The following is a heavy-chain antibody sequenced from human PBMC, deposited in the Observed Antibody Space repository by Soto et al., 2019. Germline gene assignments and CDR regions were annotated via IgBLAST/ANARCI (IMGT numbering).Heavy chain of an antibody. J-gene: IGHJ3*02. CDR3: ARGQVVAARPAFDI. CDR2: INHSGST. D-gene: IGHD2-15*01. CDR1: GGSFSGYY. V-gene: IGHV4-34*01. Sequence: QVQLQQWGAGLLKPSETLSLTCAVYGGSFSGYYWSWIRQPPGKGLEWFGEINHSGSTNYNPSLKSRVTITVDTSKNQFSLKLSSVTAADTAVYYWARGQVVAARPAFDIWGQGTMVTVSS.